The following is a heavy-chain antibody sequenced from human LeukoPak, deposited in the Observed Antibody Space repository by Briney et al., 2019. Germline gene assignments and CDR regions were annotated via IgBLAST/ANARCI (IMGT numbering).Heavy chain of an antibody. CDR3: AKAGSSSSWNY. CDR1: GFTFSDYY. D-gene: IGHD6-13*01. CDR2: ISSSGDTI. J-gene: IGHJ4*02. V-gene: IGHV3-11*04. Sequence: GGSLRLSCAASGFTFSDYYMSWIRQAPGKGLEGVSYISSSGDTIYYADSVKGRFTVSRDNAKNSLYLQMDSLRAEDTAVYYCAKAGSSSSWNYWGQGTLVTVSS.